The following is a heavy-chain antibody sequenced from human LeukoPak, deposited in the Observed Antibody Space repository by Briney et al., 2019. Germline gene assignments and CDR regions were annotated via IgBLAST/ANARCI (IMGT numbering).Heavy chain of an antibody. J-gene: IGHJ6*02. CDR3: ARDCNDFWSGYYYYYYGMDV. D-gene: IGHD3-3*01. V-gene: IGHV3-30-3*01. CDR2: ISYDGSNK. CDR1: GFTFSSYA. Sequence: GRSLRLSCAASGFTFSSYAMHWVRQAPGKGLEWVAVISYDGSNKYYADSVKGRFTISRDNSKNTLYLQMNSLRAEDTAVYYCARDCNDFWSGYYYYYYGMDVWGQGTTVTVSS.